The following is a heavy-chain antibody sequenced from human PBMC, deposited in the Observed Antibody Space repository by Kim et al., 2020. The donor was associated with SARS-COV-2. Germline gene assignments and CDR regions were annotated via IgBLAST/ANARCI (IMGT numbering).Heavy chain of an antibody. Sequence: IGSTYYSGSTYYNPSLKSRVTISVDTSKNQFSLKLSSVTAADTAVYYCARTNYYDSSGDYDYCG. CDR2: TYYSGST. V-gene: IGHV4-39*01. CDR3: ARTNYYDSSGDYDY. D-gene: IGHD3-22*01. J-gene: IGHJ4*01.